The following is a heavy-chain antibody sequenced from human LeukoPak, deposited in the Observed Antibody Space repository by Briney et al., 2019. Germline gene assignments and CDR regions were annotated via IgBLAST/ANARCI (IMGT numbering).Heavy chain of an antibody. J-gene: IGHJ4*02. V-gene: IGHV3-30-3*01. D-gene: IGHD3-16*01. Sequence: PGGSLRLSCAASGFTFSSYAMHWVRQAPGKGLEWVAVISYDGSNKYYADSVKGRFTISRDNSKNTLYLQMNSLRAEDTAVYYCAREDGWDSPGPFDTWGQGTLVTVSS. CDR3: AREDGWDSPGPFDT. CDR2: ISYDGSNK. CDR1: GFTFSSYA.